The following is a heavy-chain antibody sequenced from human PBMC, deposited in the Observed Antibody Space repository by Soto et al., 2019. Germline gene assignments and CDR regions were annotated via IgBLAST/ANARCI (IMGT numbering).Heavy chain of an antibody. CDR2: INHSGST. D-gene: IGHD3-10*01. Sequence: QVQLQQWGAGLLKPSETLSLTCAVYGGSFSGYYWSWIRQPPGKGLEWIGEINHSGSTNYNPSLKSRVTISVDTSKNQFSLKLSSVTAADTAVYYCARGRASRVRSGKGIWFDPWGQGTLVTVSS. CDR1: GGSFSGYY. J-gene: IGHJ5*02. CDR3: ARGRASRVRSGKGIWFDP. V-gene: IGHV4-34*01.